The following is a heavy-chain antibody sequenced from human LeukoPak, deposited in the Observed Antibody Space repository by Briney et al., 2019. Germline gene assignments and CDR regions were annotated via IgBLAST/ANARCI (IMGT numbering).Heavy chain of an antibody. V-gene: IGHV4-34*01. J-gene: IGHJ4*02. D-gene: IGHD3-3*01. Sequence: SETLSLTCAVYGGSFSGYYWSWIRQPPGKGLEWVWEINHSGSTNYNPSLKSRVTISVDTSKNQFSLKVSSVTAADTAVYYCARAPPRDTIFGVVTKGRSLDYWGQGTLVAVYS. CDR1: GGSFSGYY. CDR2: INHSGST. CDR3: ARAPPRDTIFGVVTKGRSLDY.